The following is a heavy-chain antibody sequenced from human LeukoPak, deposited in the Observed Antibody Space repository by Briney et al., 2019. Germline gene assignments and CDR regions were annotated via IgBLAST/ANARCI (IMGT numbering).Heavy chain of an antibody. CDR2: IYYSGST. V-gene: IGHV4-31*03. CDR1: GGSISSGGYY. Sequence: SQTLSLTCTVSGGSISSGGYYWSWIRQHPGKGLEWIGYIYYSGSTYYNPSLKSRVTISVDTSKNQFSLKLSSVTAADTAVYYCARVQAAYYYDSSGYVAFDYWGQGTLVTVSS. CDR3: ARVQAAYYYDSSGYVAFDY. D-gene: IGHD3-22*01. J-gene: IGHJ4*02.